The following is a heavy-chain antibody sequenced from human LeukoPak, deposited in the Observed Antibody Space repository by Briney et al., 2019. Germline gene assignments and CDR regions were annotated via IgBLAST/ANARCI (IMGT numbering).Heavy chain of an antibody. CDR1: GFTFSSYS. CDR2: ISSSSSYI. D-gene: IGHD3-22*01. J-gene: IGHJ4*02. CDR3: ARDDSSGYYKPRLDY. Sequence: GGSLRLSCAASGFTFSSYSMNWVRQAPGKGLEWVSSISSSSSYIYYADSVKGRFTISRDNAKNSLYLQMNSLRAEDTAVYYCARDDSSGYYKPRLDYWGQGTLVTVSS. V-gene: IGHV3-21*01.